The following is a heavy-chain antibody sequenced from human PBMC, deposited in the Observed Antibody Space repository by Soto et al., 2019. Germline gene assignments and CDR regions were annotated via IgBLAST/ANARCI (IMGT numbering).Heavy chain of an antibody. CDR3: ARSLMPNCRGLGDLAF. CDR2: ITSKTGDQ. D-gene: IGHD2-15*01. CDR1: GFSFNKFS. J-gene: IGHJ4*02. V-gene: IGHV3-21*06. Sequence: VRLVESGGGLVKPGGSLRLSCAASGFSFNKFSMNWVRQAPGKGLEWVSSITSKTGDQYYADSVKGRFIISRDNTQNFPVLQMTRLRNDDTAVYLWARSLMPNCRGLGDLAFWGQGTLVTVSS.